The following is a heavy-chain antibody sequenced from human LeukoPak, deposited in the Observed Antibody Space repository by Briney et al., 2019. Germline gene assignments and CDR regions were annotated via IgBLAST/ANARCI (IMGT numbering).Heavy chain of an antibody. Sequence: GASVKVSCKASGYTFTGYYMHWVRQAPGQGLESMGWINPNSGGTNYAQKFQGRVTMTRDTSISTAYMELSRLRSDDTLVYYCARGVAVAGMIIYYYYMDVWGKGTTVTVSS. J-gene: IGHJ6*03. CDR2: INPNSGGT. D-gene: IGHD6-19*01. V-gene: IGHV1-2*02. CDR1: GYTFTGYY. CDR3: ARGVAVAGMIIYYYYMDV.